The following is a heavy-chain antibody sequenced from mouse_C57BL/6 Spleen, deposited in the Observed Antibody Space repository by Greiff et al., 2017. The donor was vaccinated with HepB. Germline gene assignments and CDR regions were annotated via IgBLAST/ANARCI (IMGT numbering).Heavy chain of an antibody. CDR2: INPNSGST. Sequence: VQLQQPGAELVKPGASVKLSCKASGYTFTSYWMHWVKQRPGQGLEWIGMINPNSGSTNYNEKLKSKATLTVDKSSSTAYMQLSSLTSEDSAVYYCARSALLYFDYWGKGTTLTVSS. D-gene: IGHD1-1*01. V-gene: IGHV1-64*01. CDR1: GYTFTSYW. J-gene: IGHJ2*01. CDR3: ARSALLYFDY.